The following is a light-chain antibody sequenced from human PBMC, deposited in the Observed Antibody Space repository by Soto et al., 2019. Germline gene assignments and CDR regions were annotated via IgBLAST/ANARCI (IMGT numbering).Light chain of an antibody. CDR1: QNIKTY. Sequence: EIVLTQSPATLSLSPGEGATLSCRASQNIKTYLAWYQQKPGQAPRLVIYDASKRATDIPARFSGSGSGTDFTLTISRLEPEDSAVYYCHQRDNWPLTFGGGSKVEIK. V-gene: IGKV3-11*01. J-gene: IGKJ4*01. CDR3: HQRDNWPLT. CDR2: DAS.